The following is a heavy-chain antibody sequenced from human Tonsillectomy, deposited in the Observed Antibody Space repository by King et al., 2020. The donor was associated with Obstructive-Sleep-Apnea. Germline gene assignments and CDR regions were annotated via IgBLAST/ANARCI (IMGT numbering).Heavy chain of an antibody. D-gene: IGHD3-10*01. CDR2: ISYDGTNK. V-gene: IGHV3-30*04. CDR1: GFTFSNYP. Sequence: VQLVESGGGVVQPGRSLRLSCAASGFTFSNYPMHWIRQAPGKGLEWVAFISYDGTNKFFAYSVKGRFTISRDNSKNTLYLQMNSLRAEDTSVYYCARDWYYYASGSFDYWGRGTLVTVSS. J-gene: IGHJ4*02. CDR3: ARDWYYYASGSFDY.